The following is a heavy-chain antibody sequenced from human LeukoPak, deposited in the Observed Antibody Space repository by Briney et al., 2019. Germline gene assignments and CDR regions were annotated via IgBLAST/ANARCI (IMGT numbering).Heavy chain of an antibody. CDR3: ARDAVRGNWFDP. Sequence: PGGSLGPSCAASGFTFSSYSMNWVRQAPGKGLEWVSSISSSSSYIYYADSVKGRFTISRDNAKNSLYLQMNSLRAEDTAVYYCARDAVRGNWFDPWGQGTLVTVSS. CDR2: ISSSSSYI. V-gene: IGHV3-21*01. J-gene: IGHJ5*02. CDR1: GFTFSSYS. D-gene: IGHD3-10*02.